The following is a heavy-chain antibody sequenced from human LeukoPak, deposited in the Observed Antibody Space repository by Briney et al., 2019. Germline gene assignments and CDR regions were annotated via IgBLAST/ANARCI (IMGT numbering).Heavy chain of an antibody. CDR3: ARGEYGSGSYHIDY. J-gene: IGHJ4*02. CDR1: GFSFSKYG. V-gene: IGHV3-30*02. CDR2: LRYDGTNT. D-gene: IGHD3-10*01. Sequence: GGSLRLSCAASGFSFSKYGMHWVRQAPGQGLNWVAFLRYDGTNTHYAESVKGRFAISRDNAKNSLYLQMNSLRAEDTAVYYCARGEYGSGSYHIDYWGQGTLVTVSS.